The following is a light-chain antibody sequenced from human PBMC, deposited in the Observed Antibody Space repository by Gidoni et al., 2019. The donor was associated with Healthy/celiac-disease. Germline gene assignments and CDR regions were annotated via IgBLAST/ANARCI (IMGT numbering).Light chain of an antibody. J-gene: IGLJ2*01. CDR1: SSDVGGYNY. V-gene: IGLV2-14*01. Sequence: SALTQPASVSGSPGQSITISCTGTSSDVGGYNYVSWYQQHPGKAPKLMIYEVSNRPSGVSYRFSVSKSGNTASLTISGLQAEDEADYYCSSYTSSSTLVVFGGGTKLTVL. CDR3: SSYTSSSTLVV. CDR2: EVS.